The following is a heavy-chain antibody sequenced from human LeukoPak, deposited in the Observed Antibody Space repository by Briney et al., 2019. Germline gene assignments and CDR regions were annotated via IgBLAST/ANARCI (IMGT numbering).Heavy chain of an antibody. V-gene: IGHV5-10-1*01. CDR3: ARGLVVRGVINS. J-gene: IGHJ4*02. CDR1: GYSFTSYW. Sequence: GESLKISCKGSGYSFTSYWISWVRQMPGKGLEWMGRIDPSDSYTNYSPSFQGHVTISADKSISTAYLQWSSLKASDTAVYYCARGLVVRGVINSWGQGTLVTVSS. D-gene: IGHD3-10*01. CDR2: IDPSDSYT.